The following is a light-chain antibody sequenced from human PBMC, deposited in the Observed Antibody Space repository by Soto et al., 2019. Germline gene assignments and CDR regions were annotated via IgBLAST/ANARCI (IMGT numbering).Light chain of an antibody. CDR1: QSISSY. Sequence: DIQMTQSPSSLSAPVGSRVTITCRASQSISSYLNWDQQKPGKAPKLLIYAASSLQSGVPSRFSGSGSGTDFTLTISCLQPEDFATYYCQQYYSNVPITFGQGTRLEIK. J-gene: IGKJ5*01. V-gene: IGKV1-39*01. CDR3: QQYYSNVPIT. CDR2: AAS.